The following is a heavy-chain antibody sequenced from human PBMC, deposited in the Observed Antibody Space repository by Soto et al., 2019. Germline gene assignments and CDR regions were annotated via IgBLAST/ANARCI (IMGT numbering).Heavy chain of an antibody. CDR1: GFIFSNAW. Sequence: EVQLVDSGGGLLQPGGSLRLSCAASGFIFSNAWMNWVRQAPGKGLEWVGRIKSKSSGGATDYAAPVKGRFTISRDDSKNTLYLQMNGLKTEDTAMYYCTTYLRYGQYNLDYWGQGTLVTVSS. D-gene: IGHD3-9*01. CDR3: TTYLRYGQYNLDY. J-gene: IGHJ4*02. V-gene: IGHV3-15*07. CDR2: IKSKSSGGAT.